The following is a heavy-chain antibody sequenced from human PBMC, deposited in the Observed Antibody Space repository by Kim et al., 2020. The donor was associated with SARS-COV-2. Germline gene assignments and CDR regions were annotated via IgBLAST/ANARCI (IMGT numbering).Heavy chain of an antibody. CDR2: IWYDGSNR. J-gene: IGHJ4*02. D-gene: IGHD1-7*01. CDR1: GFTFSSYG. CDR3: ARAFGENWNYAFDY. V-gene: IGHV3-33*01. Sequence: VGSLRLSCAASGFTFSSYGMHWVRQAPGNGLEWVAVIWYDGSNRYYADSVKGRFTISRDNSKNTLYLQMNSLRAEDTAVYYCARAFGENWNYAFDYWGQGTLVTVSS.